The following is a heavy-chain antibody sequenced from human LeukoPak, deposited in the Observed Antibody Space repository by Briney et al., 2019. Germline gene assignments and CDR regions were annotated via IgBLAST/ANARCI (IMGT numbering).Heavy chain of an antibody. Sequence: PSETLSLTCAVYGGSFSGYYWSWIRQPPGKGLEWIGEINHSGSTNYNPSLKRRVTISVDTSKNQFSLKLSSVTAADTAVYYCARRRVVVVAATVPSLKRYWYFDLWGRGTLVTVSS. V-gene: IGHV4-34*01. CDR2: INHSGST. J-gene: IGHJ2*01. CDR1: GGSFSGYY. CDR3: ARRRVVVVAATVPSLKRYWYFDL. D-gene: IGHD2-15*01.